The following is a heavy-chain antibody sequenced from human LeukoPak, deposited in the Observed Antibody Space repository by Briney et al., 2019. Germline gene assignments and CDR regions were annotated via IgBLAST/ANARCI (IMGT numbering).Heavy chain of an antibody. CDR1: GYSFTSNY. Sequence: ASVNVSCKASGYSFTSNYIHWVRQAPGQGLEWMGMIYPRDGSTSYAQKFQGRVTVTRDTSTSTVHMELSGLRSEDTAVYYCTRDQEAFDYWGQGTLVTVSS. J-gene: IGHJ4*02. CDR3: TRDQEAFDY. V-gene: IGHV1-46*01. CDR2: IYPRDGST.